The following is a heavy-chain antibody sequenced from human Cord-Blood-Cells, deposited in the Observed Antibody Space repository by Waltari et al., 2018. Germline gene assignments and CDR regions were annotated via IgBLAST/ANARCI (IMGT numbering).Heavy chain of an antibody. CDR2: INPSGGST. Sequence: QVQLVQSGAEVKKPGASVKVSCKASGYTFTSYYMHWVRQAPVQGLEWMGIINPSGGSTSYAQKFQGRVTMTRDTSTSTVYMELSSLRSEDTAVYYCARERWELQGWFDPWGQGTLVTVSS. J-gene: IGHJ5*02. V-gene: IGHV1-46*01. D-gene: IGHD1-26*01. CDR3: ARERWELQGWFDP. CDR1: GYTFTSYY.